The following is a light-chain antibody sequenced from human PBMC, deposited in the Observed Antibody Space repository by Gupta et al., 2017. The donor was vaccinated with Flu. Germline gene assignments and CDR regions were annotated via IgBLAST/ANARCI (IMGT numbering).Light chain of an antibody. CDR2: LGS. CDR1: QSLLHSNGYNY. V-gene: IGKV2-28*01. CDR3: RLDLQART. Sequence: DIVMTQSPLSLPVTPGEPASISCRSSQSLLHSNGYNYLDWYLQKPGQSPQLMIYLGSKRASRAPDRFSGSGSDXDFTLKXMRAEDEDIGVYYRRLDLQARTFGXGTKVHIK. J-gene: IGKJ3*01.